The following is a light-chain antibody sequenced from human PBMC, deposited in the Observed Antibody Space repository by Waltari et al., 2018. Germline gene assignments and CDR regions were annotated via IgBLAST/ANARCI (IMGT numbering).Light chain of an antibody. CDR2: KAS. CDR3: QQYNTYSS. Sequence: DIRMTQSPSSLSASVGDRVTITCRASQSISNWLAWYQQKPGKAPILLIYKASILKSGVPSRFSGGGSGTQFTITISSLQPDDFATYYCQQYNTYSSFGQGTKLEIK. V-gene: IGKV1-5*03. CDR1: QSISNW. J-gene: IGKJ2*01.